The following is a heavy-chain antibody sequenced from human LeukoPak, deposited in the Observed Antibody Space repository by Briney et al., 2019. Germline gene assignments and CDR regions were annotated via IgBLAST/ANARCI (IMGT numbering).Heavy chain of an antibody. D-gene: IGHD6-13*01. CDR3: ASGAAAGLFSYYYYMDV. V-gene: IGHV1-3*01. J-gene: IGHJ6*03. CDR2: INAGNGNT. CDR1: GYTFTSYA. Sequence: ASVKVSCKASGYTFTSYAMHWVRQAPGQRLEWMGWINAGNGNTKYSQKFQGRVTITRDTSTSTAYMELSSLRSEDTAVYYCASGAAAGLFSYYYYMDVWGKGTTVTVSS.